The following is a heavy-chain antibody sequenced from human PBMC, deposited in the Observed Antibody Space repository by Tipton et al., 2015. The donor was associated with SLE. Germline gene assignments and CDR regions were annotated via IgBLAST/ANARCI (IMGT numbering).Heavy chain of an antibody. Sequence: TLSLTCTVSGGSISTHYWSWIRQPPGKGLEWIGYIYNSGSTNYNPSLKSRVTISLDTSKNQFSLRLSSVTVADTAVYYCARDSAVAGGNWFDSWGQGTLVTVSS. CDR1: GGSISTHY. J-gene: IGHJ5*01. CDR3: ARDSAVAGGNWFDS. V-gene: IGHV4-59*11. D-gene: IGHD3-10*01. CDR2: IYNSGST.